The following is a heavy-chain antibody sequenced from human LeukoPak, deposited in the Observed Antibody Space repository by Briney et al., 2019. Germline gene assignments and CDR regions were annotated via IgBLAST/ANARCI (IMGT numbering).Heavy chain of an antibody. D-gene: IGHD1-26*01. Sequence: ASVTVSCTASGYSFTIYYMHWVRQAPGQGLEWMGFINPSGSSAAYAQKFQGRLTMTRDMFTSTDYMELTSLTSDDTAVYYCARDNSVGETAWWFDPWGQGTLVTVSS. V-gene: IGHV1-46*01. CDR3: ARDNSVGETAWWFDP. J-gene: IGHJ5*02. CDR1: GYSFTIYY. CDR2: INPSGSSA.